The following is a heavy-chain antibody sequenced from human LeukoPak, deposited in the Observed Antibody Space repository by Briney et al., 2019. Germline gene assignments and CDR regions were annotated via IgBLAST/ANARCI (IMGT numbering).Heavy chain of an antibody. CDR1: GVSISSFY. J-gene: IGHJ5*02. D-gene: IGHD3-3*01. Sequence: SETLSLTCTVSGVSISSFYWSWIRQPAGKGLEWIGRIHTSGSTNYNPSLKSRVTMSADTSKKQFTLNLRSVTAADTAVYYCAREISTLFGVVTMRFDPWGQGTLVIVSS. CDR2: IHTSGST. V-gene: IGHV4-4*07. CDR3: AREISTLFGVVTMRFDP.